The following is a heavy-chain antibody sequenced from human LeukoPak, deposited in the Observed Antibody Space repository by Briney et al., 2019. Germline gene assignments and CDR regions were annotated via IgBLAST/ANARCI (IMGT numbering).Heavy chain of an antibody. Sequence: GGSLRLSCAASGFTFSSYAMSWVRQAPGKGLEGVSVITAGGDITYYADSVRGRFTISRANSKNTLYLQMKSLTAEDTAVYYCAKKSCGSSSCPIDSWGQGTLVTVSS. CDR2: ITAGGDIT. CDR1: GFTFSSYA. D-gene: IGHD6-19*01. V-gene: IGHV3-23*01. J-gene: IGHJ4*02. CDR3: AKKSCGSSSCPIDS.